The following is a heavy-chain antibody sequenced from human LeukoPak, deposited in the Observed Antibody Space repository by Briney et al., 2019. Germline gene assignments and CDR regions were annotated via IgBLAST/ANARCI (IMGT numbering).Heavy chain of an antibody. Sequence: PSETLSLTCAVYGGSFSGYYWSWIRQPPGKGLEWIGEINHSGSTNYNPSLKSRVTISVDTSKNQFSLKLSSVTAADTAVYYCARANIAAAHYYYYGMDVWGQGTTVTVSS. J-gene: IGHJ6*02. V-gene: IGHV4-34*01. CDR2: INHSGST. D-gene: IGHD6-13*01. CDR3: ARANIAAAHYYYYGMDV. CDR1: GGSFSGYY.